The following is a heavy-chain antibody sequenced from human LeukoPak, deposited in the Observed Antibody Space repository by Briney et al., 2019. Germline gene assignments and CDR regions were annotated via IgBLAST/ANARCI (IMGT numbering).Heavy chain of an antibody. CDR1: GFTFSSYA. CDR2: ISGSGGST. J-gene: IGHJ4*02. CDR3: AKDGSRYYDSSGYPY. Sequence: PGGSLRLSCAASGFTFSSYAMSWVRQAPGKGLEWVSAISGSGGSTYYADSVKGRFTISRDNSENTLYLQMNSLRAEDTAVYYCAKDGSRYYDSSGYPYWGQGTLVTVSS. V-gene: IGHV3-23*01. D-gene: IGHD3-22*01.